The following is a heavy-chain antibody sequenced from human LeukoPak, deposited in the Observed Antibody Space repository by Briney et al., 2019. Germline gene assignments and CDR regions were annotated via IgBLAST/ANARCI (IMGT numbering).Heavy chain of an antibody. CDR3: AKDATDSSGFNWFDP. CDR2: ISYDGSNK. J-gene: IGHJ5*02. Sequence: GRSLRLSCAASGFTFSSYGMHWVRQAPGKGLEWVAVISYDGSNKYYADSVKGRFTISRDNSKNTLYLQMNSLRAEDTAVYYSAKDATDSSGFNWFDPWGKGTLVTVSS. D-gene: IGHD3-22*01. V-gene: IGHV3-30*18. CDR1: GFTFSSYG.